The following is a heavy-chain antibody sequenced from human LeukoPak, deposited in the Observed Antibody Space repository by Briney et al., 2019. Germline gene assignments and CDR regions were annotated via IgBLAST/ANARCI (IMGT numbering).Heavy chain of an antibody. CDR3: ARRGFYDSSGYDY. D-gene: IGHD3-22*01. J-gene: IGHJ4*02. CDR1: GFTFSSYE. V-gene: IGHV3-48*03. CDR2: ISSSGSTI. Sequence: GGSLRLSCAASGFTFSSYEMNWVRQAPGKVLEWVSYISSSGSTIYYADSVKGRFTISRDNAKNSLYLQINSLRAEDTAIYYCARRGFYDSSGYDYWGQGTLVTVSS.